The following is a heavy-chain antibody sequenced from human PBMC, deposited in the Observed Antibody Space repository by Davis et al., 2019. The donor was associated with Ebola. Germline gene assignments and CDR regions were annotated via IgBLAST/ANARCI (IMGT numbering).Heavy chain of an antibody. J-gene: IGHJ4*02. D-gene: IGHD2-15*01. CDR2: ISKSGTT. Sequence: MPSETLSLTCRVSGGFTNNRNYYWGWIRQPPGKGLERIGSISKSGTTYYSPSLRSRVTISVDTSKNQFSLWLSSVTAADTAVYYCARHVPRYCSGGSCYSVPFDYWGQGTLVTVSS. CDR1: GGFTNNRNYY. CDR3: ARHVPRYCSGGSCYSVPFDY. V-gene: IGHV4-39*01.